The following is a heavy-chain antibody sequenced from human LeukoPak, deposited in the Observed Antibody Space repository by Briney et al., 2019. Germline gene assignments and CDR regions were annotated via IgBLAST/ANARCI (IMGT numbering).Heavy chain of an antibody. Sequence: GGPLRSSFAASGFTFSSSWLPWFRQAPGKGLVGVSRIISDGSSTSYADSVKGRFTISRDNAKNTLYLQMNSLRAEDTAVYYCARAYYYGSGSYYAQNWFDPWGQGTLVTVSS. D-gene: IGHD3-10*01. CDR2: IISDGSST. CDR3: ARAYYYGSGSYYAQNWFDP. J-gene: IGHJ5*02. CDR1: GFTFSSSW. V-gene: IGHV3-74*01.